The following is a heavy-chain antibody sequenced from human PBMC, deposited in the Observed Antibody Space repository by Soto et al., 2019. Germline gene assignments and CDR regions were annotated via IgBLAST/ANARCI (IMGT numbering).Heavy chain of an antibody. CDR3: AKDQLVVTIGGAFDY. Sequence: EVQLLESGGGLVQPGGSLRLSCAASGFSFSSYAMNWVRQAPGKGLEWVSSVTNRGDTTYYADSVKGRFTISRDNSKNPMYLHLSGLRAEDTVMYYCAKDQLVVTIGGAFDYWGQGTLLTVSS. CDR2: VTNRGDTT. CDR1: GFSFSSYA. V-gene: IGHV3-23*01. D-gene: IGHD5-12*01. J-gene: IGHJ4*02.